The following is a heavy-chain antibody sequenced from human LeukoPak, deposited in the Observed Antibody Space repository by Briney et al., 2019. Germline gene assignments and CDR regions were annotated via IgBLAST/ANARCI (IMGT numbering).Heavy chain of an antibody. CDR3: TSDGINWMDY. CDR1: GLTFRSAW. J-gene: IGHJ4*02. Sequence: GGSLRLSCAPSGLTFRSAWMSWVRQAPGRGLEWVGRSKSKSDGGAIDYAAPVKGRFTISRDDSKSMLFLQMNSLKTEDTAVYYCTSDGINWMDYWGQGTLVTVSS. V-gene: IGHV3-15*05. CDR2: SKSKSDGGAI. D-gene: IGHD1-20*01.